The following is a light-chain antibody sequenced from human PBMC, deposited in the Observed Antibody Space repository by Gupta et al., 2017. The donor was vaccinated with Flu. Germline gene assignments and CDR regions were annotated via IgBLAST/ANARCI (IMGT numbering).Light chain of an antibody. Sequence: SVLTQPPSAPGSHGQRVTISCSGSSANIGRNYVYWYQQLPGTAPNLLIYPNNQRPSGGPDRFSGSNSGPSASLAISGLRTEDEADYYCEALDDILSGLWVFGGGTKLTVL. CDR1: SANIGRNY. V-gene: IGLV1-47*01. CDR3: EALDDILSGLWV. CDR2: PNN. J-gene: IGLJ3*02.